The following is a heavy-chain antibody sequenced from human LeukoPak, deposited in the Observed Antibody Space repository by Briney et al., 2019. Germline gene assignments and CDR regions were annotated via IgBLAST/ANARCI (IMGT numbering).Heavy chain of an antibody. CDR2: MYTRGTT. CDR1: GGSISSYY. Sequence: TPSETLSLTCTVSGGSISSYYWSWIRQSAGKGLEWIGRMYTRGTTSYNPSLKSRVTMSVDPSKNQFSLKLSSVTAADTAVYYCARVPGYYDILTGYSPHWYFDLWGRGTLVTVSS. D-gene: IGHD3-9*01. CDR3: ARVPGYYDILTGYSPHWYFDL. J-gene: IGHJ2*01. V-gene: IGHV4-4*07.